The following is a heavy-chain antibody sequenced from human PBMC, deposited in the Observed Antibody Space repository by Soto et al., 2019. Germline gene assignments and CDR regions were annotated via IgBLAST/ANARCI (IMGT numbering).Heavy chain of an antibody. D-gene: IGHD6-6*01. CDR1: GFTFRAFA. V-gene: IGHV3-23*01. CDR3: AKGSHIAARPFYFDF. J-gene: IGHJ4*02. CDR2: ISGGTAT. Sequence: GGSLRLSCAASGFTFRAFAMSWVRQAPGKGLEWVSTISGGTATTYADSVKGRFTVSRDNSKNTMYLQMNSLAPGDTAVYYCAKGSHIAARPFYFDFWGQGTQVTVSS.